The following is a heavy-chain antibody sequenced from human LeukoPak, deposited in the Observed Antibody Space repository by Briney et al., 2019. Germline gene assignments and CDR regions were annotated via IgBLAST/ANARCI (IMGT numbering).Heavy chain of an antibody. CDR2: ICYDGSNR. J-gene: IGHJ4*02. CDR1: GFIFSYYG. V-gene: IGHV3-33*01. Sequence: GGSLTLSCAASGFIFSYYGMHWVRQAPGKGLEWVAVICYDGSNRYYAASLKGRFTISRHNTKNTPYLQMNGLTADDTARYYFPRDPLGVLIYFVYSGEGGLVTVSS. CDR3: PRDPLGVLIYFVY. D-gene: IGHD2-21*01.